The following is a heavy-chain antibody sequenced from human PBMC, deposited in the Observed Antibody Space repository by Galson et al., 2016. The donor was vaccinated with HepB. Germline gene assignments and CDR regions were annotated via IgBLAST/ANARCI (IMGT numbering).Heavy chain of an antibody. Sequence: SLRLSCAASGFTVSNNYMSWVRQAPGKGLEWVPVIYSGGATKYADSVKGRFTISRDDSKNTLYLQMDNLRAEDTALYYCASAPSRGVWGQGTTVTVSS. D-gene: IGHD3-10*01. J-gene: IGHJ6*02. CDR2: IYSGGAT. CDR1: GFTVSNNY. CDR3: ASAPSRGV. V-gene: IGHV3-66*01.